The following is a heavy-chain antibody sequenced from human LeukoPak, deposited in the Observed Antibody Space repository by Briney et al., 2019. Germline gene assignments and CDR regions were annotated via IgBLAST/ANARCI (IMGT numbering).Heavy chain of an antibody. J-gene: IGHJ3*02. CDR3: AKDASRITMTLGAFDI. Sequence: GGSLRLSCAASGFTFSTYAMCWVRQAPGKGLEWVSAISGSGGSTYYADSVKGRFTISRDNSKNTLYQQMNSLRAEDTAVYYCAKDASRITMTLGAFDIWGQGTMVTVSS. CDR1: GFTFSTYA. D-gene: IGHD3-22*01. V-gene: IGHV3-23*01. CDR2: ISGSGGST.